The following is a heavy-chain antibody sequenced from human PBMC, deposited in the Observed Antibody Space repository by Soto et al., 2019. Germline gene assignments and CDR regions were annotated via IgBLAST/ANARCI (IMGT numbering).Heavy chain of an antibody. D-gene: IGHD3-22*01. Sequence: PSETLSLTCTVSGGSISSGDYYWSWIRQPPGKGLEWIGYIYYSGSTYYNPSLKSRVTISVDTSKNQFSLKLSSVTAADTAVYYCARVPYYYDSSGYYYPYYFDYWGQGTLVTVSS. CDR3: ARVPYYYDSSGYYYPYYFDY. CDR2: IYYSGST. CDR1: GGSISSGDYY. V-gene: IGHV4-30-4*01. J-gene: IGHJ4*02.